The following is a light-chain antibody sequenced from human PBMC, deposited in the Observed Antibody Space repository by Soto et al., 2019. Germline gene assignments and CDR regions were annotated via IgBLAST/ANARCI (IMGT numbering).Light chain of an antibody. J-gene: IGKJ4*01. CDR3: QQRSKWLT. CDR2: DAS. CDR1: QGVSSY. Sequence: EIVLTQSPATLSLSPGERATLSCRASQGVSSYLAWYQQKPGQAPRLLIYDASNRATGIPARFSGSGPGTDFTLTSSSLEPEDFAVYYCQQRSKWLTFGGGTKVEIK. V-gene: IGKV3D-11*01.